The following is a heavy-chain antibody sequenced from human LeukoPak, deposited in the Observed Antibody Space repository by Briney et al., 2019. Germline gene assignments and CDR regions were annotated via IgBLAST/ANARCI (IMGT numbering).Heavy chain of an antibody. CDR1: GFTFDDYA. J-gene: IGHJ4*02. V-gene: IGHV3-9*01. CDR2: ISWNSGSI. Sequence: GGSLRLSCAASGFTFDDYAMHWVRQAPGKGLEWVSGISWNSGSIGYADSVKGRFTISRDNAKNSLYLQMNSLRAEDTAVYYCARTVGVTRMDFWGQGTLVTVSS. D-gene: IGHD1-26*01. CDR3: ARTVGVTRMDF.